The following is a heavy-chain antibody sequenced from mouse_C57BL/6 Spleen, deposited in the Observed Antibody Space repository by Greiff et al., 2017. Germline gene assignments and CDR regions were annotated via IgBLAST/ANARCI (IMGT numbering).Heavy chain of an antibody. CDR2: ISYDGSN. V-gene: IGHV3-6*01. CDR1: GYSITSGYY. D-gene: IGHD1-1*01. J-gene: IGHJ3*01. CDR3: ARDGSPSWFAY. Sequence: EVKLMESGPGLVKPSQSLSLTCSVTGYSITSGYYWNWIRQFPGNKLEWMGYISYDGSNNYNPSRKNRISITRDTSKNQFFLKLNSVTTEDTATYYCARDGSPSWFAYWGQGTLVTVSA.